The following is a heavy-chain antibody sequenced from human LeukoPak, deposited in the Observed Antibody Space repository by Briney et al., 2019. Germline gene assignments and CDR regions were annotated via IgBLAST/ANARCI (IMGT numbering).Heavy chain of an antibody. J-gene: IGHJ5*02. Sequence: PSETLSLTCTVSGGSISSSSYYWGWIRQPPGKGLEWIGNIYYRGSTYYNPSLKSRVTISVDTSKNQFSLKLSSVTAADTAVYYCARASVGSSRRYNWFDPWGQGTLVTVSS. CDR2: IYYRGST. D-gene: IGHD6-13*01. CDR1: GGSISSSSYY. V-gene: IGHV4-39*01. CDR3: ARASVGSSRRYNWFDP.